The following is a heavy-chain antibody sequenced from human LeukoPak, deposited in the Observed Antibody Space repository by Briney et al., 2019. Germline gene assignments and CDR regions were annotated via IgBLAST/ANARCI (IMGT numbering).Heavy chain of an antibody. D-gene: IGHD6-19*01. Sequence: ASVKVSCKASGYTFTGYYIHWVRQAPGQGLEWVGWINPNSGGAKYAQKFQDRVTTTRDTSISTAYMGLSRLRSDDTAVYFCAKGRVVAGSKSLTYHWLDPWGQGTLVTVSS. CDR2: INPNSGGA. V-gene: IGHV1-2*02. CDR3: AKGRVVAGSKSLTYHWLDP. CDR1: GYTFTGYY. J-gene: IGHJ5*02.